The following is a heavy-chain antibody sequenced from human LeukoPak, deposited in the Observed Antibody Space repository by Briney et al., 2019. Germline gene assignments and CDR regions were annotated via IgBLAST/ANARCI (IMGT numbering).Heavy chain of an antibody. Sequence: GGSLRLSCAVSGFTVSNNHVTWVRQAPGEGLECVSVIVNGATTYYRDSVKGRFTISRDNSENTVYLQMNSLRVEDTAVYYCAKGHGDNWGQGTLVTVSS. V-gene: IGHV3-53*01. CDR1: GFTVSNNH. CDR3: AKGHGDN. CDR2: IVNGATT. J-gene: IGHJ4*02.